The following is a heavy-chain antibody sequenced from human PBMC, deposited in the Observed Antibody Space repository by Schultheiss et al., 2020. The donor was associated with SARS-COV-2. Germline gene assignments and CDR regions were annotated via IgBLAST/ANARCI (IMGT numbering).Heavy chain of an antibody. CDR1: GFSITTSVSC. D-gene: IGHD2-15*01. V-gene: IGHV4-31*02. CDR2: IYYSGST. CDR3: ARVRLGYCSGGSCYHYFDY. J-gene: IGHJ4*02. Sequence: SQTLSLTCAVSGFSITTSVSCWSWIHESTWEGLEWIGYIYYSGSTNYNPSLKSRVTISVDTSKNQFSLKLSSVTAADTAVYYCARVRLGYCSGGSCYHYFDYWGQGTLVTVSS.